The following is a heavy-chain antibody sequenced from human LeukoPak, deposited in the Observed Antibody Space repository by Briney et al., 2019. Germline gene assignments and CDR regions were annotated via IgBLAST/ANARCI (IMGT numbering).Heavy chain of an antibody. J-gene: IGHJ5*02. CDR3: AKDPYSSGWYNWFDP. CDR2: ISGSGGST. Sequence: GGSLRLSCAASGFTFSSYGMHWVRQAPGKGLEWVSAISGSGGSTYYADSVKGRFTISRDNSKNTLYLQMNSLRAEDTAVYYCAKDPYSSGWYNWFDPWGQGTLVTVSS. CDR1: GFTFSSYG. V-gene: IGHV3-23*01. D-gene: IGHD6-19*01.